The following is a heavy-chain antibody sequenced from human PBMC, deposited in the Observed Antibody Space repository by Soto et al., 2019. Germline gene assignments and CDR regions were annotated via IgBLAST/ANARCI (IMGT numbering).Heavy chain of an antibody. CDR2: IYYSGST. CDR3: ARHGGDDIVLMVYDAPSQGWFDP. V-gene: IGHV4-39*01. J-gene: IGHJ5*02. D-gene: IGHD2-8*01. Sequence: QLQLQESGPGLVKPSETLSLTCTVSGGSISSSSYYWGWIRQPPGKGLECIGSIYYSGSTYYNPSLKRRVNISLDTTKNQCALRLSSVTAADTAVYYCARHGGDDIVLMVYDAPSQGWFDPWGQGTLVTVSS. CDR1: GGSISSSSYY.